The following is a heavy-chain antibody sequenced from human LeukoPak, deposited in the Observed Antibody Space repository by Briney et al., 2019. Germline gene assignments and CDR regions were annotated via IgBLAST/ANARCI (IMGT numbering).Heavy chain of an antibody. Sequence: GGSLRLSCAASGFTFSSYGMHWVRQAPGKGLEWVAVISYDGSKKYYADSVKGRITISRDNPKNTLYLQMNSLRAEDTAVYYCAKDFNDFWSGPAYTSHYYYYNMDVWGKGTTVTVSS. CDR2: ISYDGSKK. D-gene: IGHD3-3*01. J-gene: IGHJ6*03. CDR3: AKDFNDFWSGPAYTSHYYYYNMDV. V-gene: IGHV3-30*18. CDR1: GFTFSSYG.